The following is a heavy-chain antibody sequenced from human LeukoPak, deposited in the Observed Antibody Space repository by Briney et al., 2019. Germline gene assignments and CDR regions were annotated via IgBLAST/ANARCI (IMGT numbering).Heavy chain of an antibody. Sequence: GGSLRLSCAASGFTFSSYAMSWVRQAPGKGLEWVSDISGSGGSTYYADSVKGRFTISRDNAKNTLYLQMNSLRAEDTAVYYCXXXXXPWXTEMYYDFWSGYSDYWGQGTLVTVSS. J-gene: IGHJ4*02. CDR3: XXXXXPWXTEMYYDFWSGYSDY. CDR1: GFTFSSYA. CDR2: ISGSGGST. V-gene: IGHV3-23*01. D-gene: IGHD3-3*01.